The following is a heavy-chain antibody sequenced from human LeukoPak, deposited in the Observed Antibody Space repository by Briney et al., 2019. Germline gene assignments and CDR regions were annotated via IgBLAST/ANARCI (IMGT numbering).Heavy chain of an antibody. J-gene: IGHJ4*02. CDR2: IYYSGST. D-gene: IGHD1-26*01. CDR1: GGSISSYY. Sequence: SETLSLTCTVSGGSISSYYWSWIRQPPGKGLEWIGYIYYSGSTNYNPSLKSRVTISVDTSKNQFSLKLSSVTAANTAVYYCARFSIWEQFDYWGQGTLVTVSS. V-gene: IGHV4-59*01. CDR3: ARFSIWEQFDY.